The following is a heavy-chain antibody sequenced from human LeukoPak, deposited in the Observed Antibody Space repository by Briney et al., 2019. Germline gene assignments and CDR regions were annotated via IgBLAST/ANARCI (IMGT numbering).Heavy chain of an antibody. D-gene: IGHD2-15*01. Sequence: PGRSLRLSCAASGFTFDDYAMHWVRQAPGKGLEWVSGISWNSGSIGYADSVKGRFTISRDNAKNSLYLQMNSLRAEDTALYYCAKSVVAIQRGGFDYWGQGTLVTVSS. CDR2: ISWNSGSI. V-gene: IGHV3-9*01. CDR3: AKSVVAIQRGGFDY. CDR1: GFTFDDYA. J-gene: IGHJ4*02.